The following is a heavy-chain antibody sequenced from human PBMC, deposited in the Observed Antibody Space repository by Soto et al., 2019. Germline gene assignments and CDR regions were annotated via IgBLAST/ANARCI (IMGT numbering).Heavy chain of an antibody. Sequence: SETLSLTCAVSGGSFTSNNWWTWVRQPPGQGLEWIGEIYRTGSTNYNPSLKSRVTISLDKSENQFSLKVTSLTAADTAVYYCASRDPGTSVDYWGQGTSVTVSS. CDR2: IYRTGST. CDR1: GGSFTSNNW. J-gene: IGHJ4*02. D-gene: IGHD1-7*01. V-gene: IGHV4-4*02. CDR3: ASRDPGTSVDY.